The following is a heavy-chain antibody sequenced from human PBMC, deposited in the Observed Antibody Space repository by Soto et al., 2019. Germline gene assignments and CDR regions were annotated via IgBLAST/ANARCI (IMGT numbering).Heavy chain of an antibody. CDR1: GYTFTSYD. Sequence: ASVKVSCKASGYTFTSYDINWVRQATGQGLEWMGWMNPNSGNTGYAQKFQGRVTMTRNTSISTAYMELSSLRSEDTAVYYCAREYSSSPSDYYYYMDVWGKGTTVTVSS. J-gene: IGHJ6*03. CDR2: MNPNSGNT. D-gene: IGHD6-6*01. CDR3: AREYSSSPSDYYYYMDV. V-gene: IGHV1-8*01.